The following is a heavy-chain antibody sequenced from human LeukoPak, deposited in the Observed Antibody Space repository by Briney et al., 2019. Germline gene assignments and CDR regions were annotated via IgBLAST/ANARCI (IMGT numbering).Heavy chain of an antibody. D-gene: IGHD5-24*01. J-gene: IGHJ4*02. CDR1: GFTFSSYA. CDR3: AKSGYNRFDY. CDR2: ISGSGGST. Sequence: GGSLRLPCAASGFTFSSYAMSWVRQAPGKGLEWVSAISGSGGSTYYAGSVKGRFTISRDNSKNTLYLQMNSLRAEDTAVYYCAKSGYNRFDYWGQGTLVTVSS. V-gene: IGHV3-23*01.